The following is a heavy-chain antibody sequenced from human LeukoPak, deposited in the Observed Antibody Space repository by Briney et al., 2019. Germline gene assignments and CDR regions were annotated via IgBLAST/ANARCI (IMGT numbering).Heavy chain of an antibody. CDR1: GYTLTELS. CDR3: ATDYSGSWGFDY. D-gene: IGHD1-26*01. Sequence: ASVKVSCKVSGYTLTELSMHWVRQAPGKGLEWMGGFDPEDGETIYAQKFQGRVTMTEDTSTDTAYMELSSLRSEDTAVYYCATDYSGSWGFDYWGQGTLVTVSS. CDR2: FDPEDGET. V-gene: IGHV1-24*01. J-gene: IGHJ4*02.